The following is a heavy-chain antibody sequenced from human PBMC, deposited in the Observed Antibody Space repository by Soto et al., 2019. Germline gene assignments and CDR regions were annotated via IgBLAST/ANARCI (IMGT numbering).Heavy chain of an antibody. CDR1: GFTFSSYG. J-gene: IGHJ6*02. CDR2: ISYDGSNK. V-gene: IGHV3-30*03. CDR3: AIPYSSSWYGGGMDV. Sequence: QVQLVESGGGVVQPGRSLRLSCAASGFTFSSYGMHWVRQAPGKGLEWVAVISYDGSNKYYADSVKGRFTISRDNSKNRRYQQMNSLRAEDTAVYYCAIPYSSSWYGGGMDVWGQGTTVTVSS. D-gene: IGHD6-13*01.